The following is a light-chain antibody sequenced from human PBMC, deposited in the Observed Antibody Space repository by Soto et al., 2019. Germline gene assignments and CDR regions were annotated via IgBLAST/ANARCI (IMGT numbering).Light chain of an antibody. Sequence: QSVLTQPPSVSGAPGQRVTISCTGSSSNIGAGYGVHWYQQLPGTAPKLLIYDNINRPSGVPDRFSGSRSGTSASLAITGLQAENEADYYCQCYDSSLSAVVFGGGTKVTVL. J-gene: IGLJ2*01. V-gene: IGLV1-40*01. CDR1: SSNIGAGYG. CDR2: DNI. CDR3: QCYDSSLSAVV.